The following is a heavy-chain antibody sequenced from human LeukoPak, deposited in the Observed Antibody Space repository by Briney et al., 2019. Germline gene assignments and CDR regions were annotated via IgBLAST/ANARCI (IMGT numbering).Heavy chain of an antibody. D-gene: IGHD3-10*01. Sequence: PGGSLRLSCAASGFTFTNYGMTWVRQAPGKGLEWVSSISGSGGSTFLADSVKGRFTISRDNSKNTLFLQMNSLRAEDTAVYYCAKWLRSPYYHMDVWGKGTTVTVSS. V-gene: IGHV3-23*01. J-gene: IGHJ6*03. CDR1: GFTFTNYG. CDR3: AKWLRSPYYHMDV. CDR2: ISGSGGST.